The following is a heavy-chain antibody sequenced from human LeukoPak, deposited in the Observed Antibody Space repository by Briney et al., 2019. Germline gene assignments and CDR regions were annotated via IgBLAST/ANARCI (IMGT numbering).Heavy chain of an antibody. CDR1: GFSLSTSGVG. D-gene: IGHD2-2*02. J-gene: IGHJ6*02. Sequence: SGPTLVNPTQTLTLTCNFSGFSLSTSGVGVGWIRQPPGKALEWLALIYWNDDKRYSPSLKSRLTITKDTSKNQVVLTMANMDPVDTATYYCAHRPGVYCSSTSCYTGYYYGMDVWGQGTTVTVSS. CDR3: AHRPGVYCSSTSCYTGYYYGMDV. V-gene: IGHV2-5*01. CDR2: IYWNDDK.